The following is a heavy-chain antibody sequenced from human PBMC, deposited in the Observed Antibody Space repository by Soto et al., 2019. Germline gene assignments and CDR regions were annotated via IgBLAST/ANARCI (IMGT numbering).Heavy chain of an antibody. CDR2: ISYDGSNK. J-gene: IGHJ6*02. CDR1: GFTFSSYG. V-gene: IGHV3-30*18. Sequence: GGSLRLSCAASGFTFSSYGMHWVRQAPGKGLEWVAVISYDGSNKYYADSVKGRFTISRDNSKNTLYLQMNSLRAEDTAVYYCAKVQSTPPGVVPFYGMDVWGQGTTVTVSS. CDR3: AKVQSTPPGVVPFYGMDV. D-gene: IGHD2-2*01.